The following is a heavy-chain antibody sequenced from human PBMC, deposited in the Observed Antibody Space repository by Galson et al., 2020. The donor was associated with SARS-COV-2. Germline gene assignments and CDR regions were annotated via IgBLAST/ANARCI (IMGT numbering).Heavy chain of an antibody. J-gene: IGHJ6*03. CDR2: IFHSGYT. CDR1: GGSISSSDW. D-gene: IGHD2-21*02. CDR3: SRIIVTAYYFSYMDV. Sequence: SENLSLTCAVSGGSISSSDWWGWVRQPPGKGLEWIGEIFHSGYTNYNPSLKSRVTMSVDTSKNQFSLKLSSVTAADTALYYCSRIIVTAYYFSYMDVWGKGTTVTVSS. V-gene: IGHV4-4*02.